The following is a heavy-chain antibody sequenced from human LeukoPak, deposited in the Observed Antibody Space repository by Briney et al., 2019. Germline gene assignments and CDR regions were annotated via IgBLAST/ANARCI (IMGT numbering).Heavy chain of an antibody. J-gene: IGHJ4*02. CDR2: ISYYGSNK. Sequence: GRSLRLSCAASGFTFSSYSMHWVRQAPGKGLEWVAFISYYGSNKYYADSVKGRFTISRDNSKNTLCLQMNSLRAEDTAVSYCARATPYQFERFFPYDSSGYYDYWGQGTLVTVSS. V-gene: IGHV3-30-3*01. D-gene: IGHD3-22*01. CDR1: GFTFSSYS. CDR3: ARATPYQFERFFPYDSSGYYDY.